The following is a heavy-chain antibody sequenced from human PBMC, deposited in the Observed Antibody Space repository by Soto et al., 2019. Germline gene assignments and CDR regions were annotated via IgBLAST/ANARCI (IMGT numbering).Heavy chain of an antibody. CDR2: ISAYNGNT. V-gene: IGHV1-18*01. D-gene: IGHD3-9*01. CDR3: ARDLGRVILTSYHPPTNWFDP. CDR1: GYTFTSYG. Sequence: QVQLVQSGAEVKKPGASVKVSCKASGYTFTSYGISWVRQAPGQGLEWMGWISAYNGNTNYAQKLQGRVTMTPDTSTSTAYMELRSLRSDDTAVYYCARDLGRVILTSYHPPTNWFDPWGQGTLVTVSS. J-gene: IGHJ5*02.